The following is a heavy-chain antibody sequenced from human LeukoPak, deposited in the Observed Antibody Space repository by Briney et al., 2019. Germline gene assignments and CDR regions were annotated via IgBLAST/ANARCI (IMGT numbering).Heavy chain of an antibody. CDR3: ARTTEAHSWRTRYYDYYMDV. CDR2: IYYSGST. V-gene: IGHV4-39*07. CDR1: GGSISSSSYY. J-gene: IGHJ6*03. D-gene: IGHD6-13*01. Sequence: PSETLSLTCTVSGGSISSSSYYWGWIRQPPGKGLEWIGSIYYSGSTCYNPSLKSRVTISVDTSKNQFSLKLSSVTAADTAVYYCARTTEAHSWRTRYYDYYMDVWGKGTTVTVSS.